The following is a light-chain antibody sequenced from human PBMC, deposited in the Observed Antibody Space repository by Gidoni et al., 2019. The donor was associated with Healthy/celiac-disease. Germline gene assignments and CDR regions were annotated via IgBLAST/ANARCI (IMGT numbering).Light chain of an antibody. CDR2: AAS. V-gene: IGKV1-39*01. CDR1: HSISSY. Sequence: DIQLTQSPSSLSASVGDRVTITCRASHSISSYLNWYQQKPGKAPKHLIYAASSLQSGVPSRFIGSGSGTDFTLTISSLQPEDFATYYCQQSCCTPPFTFGPGTKVDIK. CDR3: QQSCCTPPFT. J-gene: IGKJ3*01.